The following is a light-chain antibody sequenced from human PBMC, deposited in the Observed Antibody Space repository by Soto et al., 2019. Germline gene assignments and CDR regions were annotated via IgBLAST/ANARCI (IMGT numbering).Light chain of an antibody. CDR1: QSVSSSY. CDR3: QHYGSSPYT. V-gene: IGKV3-20*01. J-gene: IGKJ2*01. Sequence: EIVLTQSPGTLSLSPGERATLSCRASQSVSSSYLAWYQQKPGQAPRLLIFGASTRATGIPDRFSGSGSGTDFTLTISRLEPEDFAVYYCQHYGSSPYTFGLGTKLEIK. CDR2: GAS.